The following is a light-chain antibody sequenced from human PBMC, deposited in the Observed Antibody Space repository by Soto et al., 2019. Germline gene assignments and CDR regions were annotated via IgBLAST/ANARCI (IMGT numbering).Light chain of an antibody. V-gene: IGKV3-20*01. CDR1: QSVSDNH. J-gene: IGKJ5*01. CDR3: QQYGSSPIT. Sequence: EIVLTRSPGTLSLSPGERATLSCRDSQSVSDNHLAWYHQKPGQPPRLLIYGASNRATGIPDRFSGSGSETDFTLTISRLEPEDFALYYCQQYGSSPITFGQGTRLEI. CDR2: GAS.